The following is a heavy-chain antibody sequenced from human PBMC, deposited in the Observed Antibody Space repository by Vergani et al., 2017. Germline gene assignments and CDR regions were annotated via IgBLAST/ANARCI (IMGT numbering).Heavy chain of an antibody. D-gene: IGHD3-16*02. CDR1: GFSLSTSEVS. V-gene: IGHV2-5*02. J-gene: IGHJ3*02. CDR3: AHRSFILAAFDI. CDR2: IYWDDDK. Sequence: QITLKESGPTLVKPTQTLTLTCTFSGFSLSTSEVSVGWIRQPPGKALEWLALIYWDDDKRYSPSLKSRLTITKDTSKNQVVLTMTNMDPVGTATYYCAHRSFILAAFDIWGQGTMVTVSS.